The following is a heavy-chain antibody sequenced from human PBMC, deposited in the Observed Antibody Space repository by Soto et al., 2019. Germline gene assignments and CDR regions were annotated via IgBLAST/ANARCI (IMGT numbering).Heavy chain of an antibody. CDR1: GFTFDDYA. Sequence: GGSLRLSCAASGFTFDDYAMHWVRQAPGKGLEWVSGISWNSGSIGYADSVKGRFTISRDNAKNSLYLQMNSLRAEDTALYYCAKDACTNGVCYSYMDVWGKGTTVTVSS. CDR2: ISWNSGSI. J-gene: IGHJ6*03. CDR3: AKDACTNGVCYSYMDV. V-gene: IGHV3-9*01. D-gene: IGHD2-8*01.